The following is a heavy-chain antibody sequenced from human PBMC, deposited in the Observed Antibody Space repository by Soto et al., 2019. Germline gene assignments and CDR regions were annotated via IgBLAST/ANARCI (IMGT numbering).Heavy chain of an antibody. CDR2: ISYDGSNK. CDR3: ARGDHYDSSGFSSTPYFDY. Sequence: GGSLRLSCAASGFTFSSYAMHWVRQAPGKGLEWVAVISYDGSNKYYADSVKGRFTISRDNSKNTLYLQMNSLRGGGTAVYYCARGDHYDSSGFSSTPYFDYWGHGTLGTVSS. V-gene: IGHV3-30-3*01. D-gene: IGHD3-22*01. CDR1: GFTFSSYA. J-gene: IGHJ4*01.